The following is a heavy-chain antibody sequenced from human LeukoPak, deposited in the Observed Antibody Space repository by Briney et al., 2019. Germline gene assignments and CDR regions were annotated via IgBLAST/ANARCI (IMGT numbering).Heavy chain of an antibody. J-gene: IGHJ4*02. V-gene: IGHV4-59*01. D-gene: IGHD2-15*01. Sequence: SETLSLTCTVTGCSISSYYWSWIRQPPGKGLEWIGYIYYSGSTNYNPSLKSRVTISVDTSKNQFSLKLSSVTAADTAVYYCARGELRYFDYWGQGTLVTVSS. CDR2: IYYSGST. CDR1: GCSISSYY. CDR3: ARGELRYFDY.